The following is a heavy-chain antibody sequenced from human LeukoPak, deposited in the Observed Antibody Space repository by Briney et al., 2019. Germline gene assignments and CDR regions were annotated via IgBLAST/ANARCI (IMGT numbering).Heavy chain of an antibody. V-gene: IGHV1-2*02. CDR1: GYTFTGYY. Sequence: ASVKVSCKASGYTFTGYYMHWVRQAPGQGLEWMGWINPNSGGTNYAQKLQGRVTMTTDTSTSTAYMELRSLRSDDTAVYYCAKDLTVWTEEIFDYWGQGTLVTVSS. CDR2: INPNSGGT. CDR3: AKDLTVWTEEIFDY. D-gene: IGHD2-8*01. J-gene: IGHJ4*02.